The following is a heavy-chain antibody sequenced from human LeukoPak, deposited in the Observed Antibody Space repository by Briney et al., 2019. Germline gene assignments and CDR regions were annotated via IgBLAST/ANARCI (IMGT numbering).Heavy chain of an antibody. D-gene: IGHD1-26*01. Sequence: GGSLRLSCAASGFTFSNAWMSWVRQAPGKGLEWVGRIKSKTDRGTTDYAAPVKGRFTISRDDSKNTLYLQMNSLKTEDTAVYYCTTDEWELHFDYWGQGTLVTVSS. V-gene: IGHV3-15*01. J-gene: IGHJ4*02. CDR3: TTDEWELHFDY. CDR1: GFTFSNAW. CDR2: IKSKTDRGTT.